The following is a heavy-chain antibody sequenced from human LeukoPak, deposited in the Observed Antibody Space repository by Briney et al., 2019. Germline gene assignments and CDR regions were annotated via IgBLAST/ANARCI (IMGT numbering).Heavy chain of an antibody. J-gene: IGHJ4*02. D-gene: IGHD4-17*01. Sequence: SQTLSLTCTVSGGSISSGGYYWSWIRQHPGKGLEWIGYIYYSGSTYYNPSLKSRVTISVGTSKNQFSLKLSSVTAADTAVYYCARCDTVTTSFDYWGQGTLVTVSS. CDR3: ARCDTVTTSFDY. V-gene: IGHV4-31*03. CDR1: GGSISSGGYY. CDR2: IYYSGST.